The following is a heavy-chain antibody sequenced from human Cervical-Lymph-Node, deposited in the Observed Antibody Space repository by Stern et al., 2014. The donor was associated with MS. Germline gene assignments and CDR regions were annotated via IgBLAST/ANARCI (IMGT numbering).Heavy chain of an antibody. CDR1: GIIFGDYV. CDR3: AKDLGEVFYYGMDV. D-gene: IGHD2-21*01. J-gene: IGHJ6*02. Sequence: VQLVESGGGLVQPGGSLRLSCAASGIIFGDYVMHWVRQDPGKGLEWVAGISWNSGDIAYTDSVKGRFTISRDNAKNSLYLHMNSLRAEDTALYYCAKDLGEVFYYGMDVWGQGTTVTVSS. CDR2: ISWNSGDI. V-gene: IGHV3-9*01.